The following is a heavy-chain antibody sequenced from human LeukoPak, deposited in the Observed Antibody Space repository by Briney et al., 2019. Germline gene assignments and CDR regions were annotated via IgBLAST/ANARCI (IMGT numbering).Heavy chain of an antibody. Sequence: ASVKVSCKASGYTFTSHDINWVRQATGQGLEWMGWMNPNSGNTGYAQKFQGRVTMTRNTSISTAYMELSSLRSEDTAVYYCARSRYCSSTSCSAKYGMDVWGQGTTVTVSS. D-gene: IGHD2-2*01. CDR2: MNPNSGNT. CDR1: GYTFTSHD. V-gene: IGHV1-8*01. J-gene: IGHJ6*02. CDR3: ARSRYCSSTSCSAKYGMDV.